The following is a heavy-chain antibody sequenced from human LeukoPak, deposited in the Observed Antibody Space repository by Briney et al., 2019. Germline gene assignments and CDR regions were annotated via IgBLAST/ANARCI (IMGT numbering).Heavy chain of an antibody. CDR2: ISGSGGST. CDR3: AKGDGSGSYWAAFDI. Sequence: GRSLRLSCAASGFTFSSYGMSWVRQAPGKGLEWVSAISGSGGSTYYADSVKGRFTISRDNSKNTLYLQMNSLRAEDTAVYYCAKGDGSGSYWAAFDIWGQGTMVTVSS. CDR1: GFTFSSYG. J-gene: IGHJ3*02. D-gene: IGHD3-10*01. V-gene: IGHV3-23*01.